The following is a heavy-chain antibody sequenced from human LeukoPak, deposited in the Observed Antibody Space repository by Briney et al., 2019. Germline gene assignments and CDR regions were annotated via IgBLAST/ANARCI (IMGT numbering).Heavy chain of an antibody. CDR1: GYSFTSYW. CDR3: ARHESSRRITMIAGGVDY. J-gene: IGHJ4*02. CDR2: IYPGDSDT. D-gene: IGHD3-22*01. Sequence: GESLKISCKGSGYSFTSYWIGWVRRMPGKGLEWMGIIYPGDSDTRYSPSFQGQVTISADKSISTAYLQWSSLKASDTAMYYCARHESSRRITMIAGGVDYWGQGTLVTVSS. V-gene: IGHV5-51*01.